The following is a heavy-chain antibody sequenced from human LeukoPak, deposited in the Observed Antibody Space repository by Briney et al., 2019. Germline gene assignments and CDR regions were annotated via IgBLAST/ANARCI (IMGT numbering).Heavy chain of an antibody. CDR3: ASQNYYGTFDY. Sequence: SETLSLTCTVSGGSISTSDYNWGWMRQPPGKGPEWIGTIYHSGSTHYNPSLESRITISIDTSKNQFSLKLSSVTAADTAVYYCASQNYYGTFDYWGQGTLVTVSS. CDR2: IYHSGST. D-gene: IGHD3-10*01. V-gene: IGHV4-39*07. J-gene: IGHJ4*02. CDR1: GGSISTSDYN.